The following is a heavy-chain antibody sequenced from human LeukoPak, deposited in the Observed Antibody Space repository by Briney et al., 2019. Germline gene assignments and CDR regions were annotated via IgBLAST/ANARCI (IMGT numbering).Heavy chain of an antibody. J-gene: IGHJ5*02. Sequence: ASVKVSCKASGYTFTGYYMHWVRQAPGQGLEWMGWINPNSGGTNYAQKFQGRVTMTRDTSISTAYMELSRLRSDDTAVYYCARVKRQLVFCPAFDPWGQGTLVTVSS. D-gene: IGHD6-6*01. CDR2: INPNSGGT. CDR1: GYTFTGYY. CDR3: ARVKRQLVFCPAFDP. V-gene: IGHV1-2*02.